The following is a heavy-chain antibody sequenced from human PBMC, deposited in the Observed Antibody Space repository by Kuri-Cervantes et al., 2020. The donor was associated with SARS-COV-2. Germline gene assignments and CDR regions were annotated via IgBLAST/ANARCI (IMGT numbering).Heavy chain of an antibody. J-gene: IGHJ5*02. D-gene: IGHD3-3*01. V-gene: IGHV4-34*01. CDR1: GGSFSDYY. CDR2: INHRRAA. Sequence: SQTLSLTCAVYGGSFSDYYWTWIRQPPGKGLEWIGEINHRRAANPNPSLKSRVTMSVDTTEQQFSLKLRSVTAADTAVYYCVKGGARITNSGVVIANWFDPWGQGTLVTVSS. CDR3: VKGGARITNSGVVIANWFDP.